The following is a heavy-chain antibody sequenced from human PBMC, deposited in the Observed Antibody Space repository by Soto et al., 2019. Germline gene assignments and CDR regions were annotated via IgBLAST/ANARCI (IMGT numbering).Heavy chain of an antibody. D-gene: IGHD2-2*01. CDR1: GFTFDDYA. CDR3: AKDAIVVGPAAMSPHFYYYYYMDV. J-gene: IGHJ6*03. Sequence: EVQLVESGGGLVQPGRSLRLSCAASGFTFDDYAMHWVRQAPGKGLEWVSGISWNSGSIGYADSVKGRFTISRDNAKNSRYLQMNGLRAEDTALYYCAKDAIVVGPAAMSPHFYYYYYMDVWGKGTTVTVSS. CDR2: ISWNSGSI. V-gene: IGHV3-9*01.